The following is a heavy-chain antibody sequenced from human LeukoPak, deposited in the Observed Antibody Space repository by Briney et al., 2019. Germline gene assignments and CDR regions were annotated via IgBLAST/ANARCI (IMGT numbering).Heavy chain of an antibody. CDR1: GFTFSSYA. J-gene: IGHJ4*02. D-gene: IGHD3-3*01. Sequence: GGSLRLSCVASGFTFSSYAMSWVRQAPGKGLEWVSAISDRGGSTYYADSVKGRFTISRDTSKNTVYLQMNSLRAEDTAVYYCAKLGGPFDYWGQGTLVTVSS. V-gene: IGHV3-23*01. CDR3: AKLGGPFDY. CDR2: ISDRGGST.